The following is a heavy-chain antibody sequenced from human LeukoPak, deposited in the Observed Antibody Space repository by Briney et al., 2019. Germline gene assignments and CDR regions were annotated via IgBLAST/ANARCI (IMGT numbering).Heavy chain of an antibody. J-gene: IGHJ4*02. D-gene: IGHD4-17*01. V-gene: IGHV3-53*01. CDR2: IYGGGTT. CDR3: ARGPNYGDYGGQ. CDR1: GFTASNNY. Sequence: AGGSLRLSCVASGFTASNNYMSWVRQAPGKGLEWVSLIYGGGTTYYADSVKGRFTISSDSSKNTVYLQMNSLRAEDTAVYYCARGPNYGDYGGQWGQGTLVTVSS.